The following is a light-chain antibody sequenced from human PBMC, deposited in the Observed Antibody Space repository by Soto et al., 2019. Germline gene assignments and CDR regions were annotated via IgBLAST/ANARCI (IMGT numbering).Light chain of an antibody. V-gene: IGKV1-5*01. Sequence: DIQMTQSPSTLSASVGDRVTITCRASQSISSWLAWYQQKPGKAPKLLIYDASSLERGVPSRFSGSGSGTEFTLTISSLKPDDFATYCCQQSDTYSRTFGQGTKVEIK. J-gene: IGKJ1*01. CDR2: DAS. CDR1: QSISSW. CDR3: QQSDTYSRT.